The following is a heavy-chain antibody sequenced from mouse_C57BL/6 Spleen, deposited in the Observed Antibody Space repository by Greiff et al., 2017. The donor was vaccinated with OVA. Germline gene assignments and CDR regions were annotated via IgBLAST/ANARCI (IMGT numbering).Heavy chain of an antibody. CDR1: GYTFTDYN. V-gene: IGHV1-18*01. CDR3: ARSRAMDY. Sequence: EVQLQQSGPELVKPGASVKIPCKASGYTFTDYNMDWVKQSHGKSLEWIGDITPNNGGTIYNQQFTGKATLTVDKSSSTAYMELRSLTSEDTAVYYCARSRAMDYWGQGTSVTVSS. J-gene: IGHJ4*01. CDR2: ITPNNGGT.